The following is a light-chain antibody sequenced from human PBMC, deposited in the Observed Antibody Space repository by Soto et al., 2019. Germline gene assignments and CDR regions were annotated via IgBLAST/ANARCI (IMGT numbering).Light chain of an antibody. CDR2: EGN. CDR3: CSYAGSSTWV. CDR1: SSDVGSYNL. V-gene: IGLV2-23*01. Sequence: QSALTQPASVSGSPGQSITISCTGTSSDVGSYNLVSWYQQHPGKAPKLMIYEGNKRPSGVSNRFSGSKSGKTASLTISGLQAEDEADYYCCSYAGSSTWVFGGGTQLTVL. J-gene: IGLJ3*02.